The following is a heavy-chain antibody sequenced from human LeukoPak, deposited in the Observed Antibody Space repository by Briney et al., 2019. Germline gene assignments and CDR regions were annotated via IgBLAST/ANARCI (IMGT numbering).Heavy chain of an antibody. J-gene: IGHJ4*02. D-gene: IGHD3-10*01. CDR1: GFTFSSYA. V-gene: IGHV3-23*01. Sequence: GGSLRLSRAASGFTFSSYAMSWVRQAPGKGLEWVSAISGSGGSTYYADSVKGRFTISRDNSKNTLYLQMNSLRAEDTAVYYCAKERRWFGESETQDNFDYWGQGTLVTVSS. CDR3: AKERRWFGESETQDNFDY. CDR2: ISGSGGST.